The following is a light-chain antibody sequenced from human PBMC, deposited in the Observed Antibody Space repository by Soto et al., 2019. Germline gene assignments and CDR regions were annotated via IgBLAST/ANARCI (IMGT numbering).Light chain of an antibody. CDR2: DVS. CDR1: SSDVGGYNY. Sequence: QSVLTQPASVSGPPGQSITISCTGTSSDVGGYNYVSWYQQHPGKAPKLMIYDVSNRPSGVSNRFSGSKSGNTASLTISGLQAEDEADYYCSSYTSSSTYVFGTGTQLTVL. J-gene: IGLJ1*01. V-gene: IGLV2-14*01. CDR3: SSYTSSSTYV.